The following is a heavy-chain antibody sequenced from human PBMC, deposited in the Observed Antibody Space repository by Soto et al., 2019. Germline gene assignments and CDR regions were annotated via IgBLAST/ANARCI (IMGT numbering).Heavy chain of an antibody. J-gene: IGHJ4*02. D-gene: IGHD3-16*02. CDR2: ISGSGGST. Sequence: GGSLRLSCAASGFTFSSYAMSWVRQAPGKGLEWVSAISGSGGSTYYADSVKGRFTISRDNSKNTLYLQMNSLRAEDTAVYYCATGRRDYIWGSYRPDYFDYWGQGTLVTVSS. CDR1: GFTFSSYA. CDR3: ATGRRDYIWGSYRPDYFDY. V-gene: IGHV3-23*01.